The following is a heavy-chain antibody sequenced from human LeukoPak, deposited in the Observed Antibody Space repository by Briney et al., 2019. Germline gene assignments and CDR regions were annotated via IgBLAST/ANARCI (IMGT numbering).Heavy chain of an antibody. CDR3: ARGRVSSSSWCSTYYYYFYMDV. V-gene: IGHV4-59*11. D-gene: IGHD6-13*01. Sequence: SETLSLTCSVAGDSISIHYWSWIRQPPGKGLEWIGYIDRTGSTNYNPSLNSRVTISRDTSKNHFSLELSSVTAADTAVYFCARGRVSSSSWCSTYYYYFYMDVSGKGTTVTVS. CDR2: IDRTGST. J-gene: IGHJ6*03. CDR1: GDSISIHY.